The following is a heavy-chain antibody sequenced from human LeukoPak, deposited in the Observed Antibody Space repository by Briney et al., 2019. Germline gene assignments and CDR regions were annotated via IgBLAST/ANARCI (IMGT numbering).Heavy chain of an antibody. CDR2: INPNSGGT. D-gene: IGHD2-15*01. Sequence: ASVKVSCKASGYTFTGYYMHWVRQAPGQGLEWMGWINPNSGGTNYAQKFQGRVTMTRDTSISTAYMELSRLRSDDTAVYYCATTSIMGYCSGGSCRGAFDIWGQGTMVTVSS. J-gene: IGHJ3*02. CDR1: GYTFTGYY. V-gene: IGHV1-2*02. CDR3: ATTSIMGYCSGGSCRGAFDI.